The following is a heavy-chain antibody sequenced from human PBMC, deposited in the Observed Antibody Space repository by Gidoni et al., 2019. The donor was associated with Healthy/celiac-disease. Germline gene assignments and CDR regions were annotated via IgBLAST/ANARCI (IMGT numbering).Heavy chain of an antibody. D-gene: IGHD3-22*01. Sequence: QVQLVQSGAEVKKPGASVKVSCKASVYTFTSYGICWVRPAPGKGLEWMGWISAYNGNTNYAQKLQGRVTMTTDTSTSTAYMELRSLRSDDTAVYYCARSSLPWAMGPLPGYDSSGSNWFDPWGQGTLVTVSS. CDR1: VYTFTSYG. CDR2: ISAYNGNT. V-gene: IGHV1-18*01. CDR3: ARSSLPWAMGPLPGYDSSGSNWFDP. J-gene: IGHJ5*02.